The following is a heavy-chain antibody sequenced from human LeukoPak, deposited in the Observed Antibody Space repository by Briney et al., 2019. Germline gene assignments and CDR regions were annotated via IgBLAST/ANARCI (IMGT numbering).Heavy chain of an antibody. J-gene: IGHJ4*02. V-gene: IGHV1-69*06. CDR1: GYTFTSYG. CDR2: IVPIFGTA. CDR3: ARGQRWLQLIGFDY. D-gene: IGHD5-24*01. Sequence: GASVKVSCKASGYTFTSYGISWVRQAPGQGLEWMGGIVPIFGTANYAQKFQGRVTITVDKSTSTAYMELSSLRSEDTAVYYCARGQRWLQLIGFDYWGQGTLVTVSS.